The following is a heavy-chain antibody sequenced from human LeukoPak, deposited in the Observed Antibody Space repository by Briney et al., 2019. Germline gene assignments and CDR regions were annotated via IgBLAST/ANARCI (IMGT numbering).Heavy chain of an antibody. D-gene: IGHD6-6*01. Sequence: PGRSLRLSCAASGFTFSSFAMHWVRQAPGKGLEWVAAISYDGNNKYYVDSVKGRFTISRDNSKNTLSLQMNSLSAEDTAVYYCARGVAARPNWFDPWGQGTLVTVSS. V-gene: IGHV3-30*03. CDR2: ISYDGNNK. CDR3: ARGVAARPNWFDP. CDR1: GFTFSSFA. J-gene: IGHJ5*02.